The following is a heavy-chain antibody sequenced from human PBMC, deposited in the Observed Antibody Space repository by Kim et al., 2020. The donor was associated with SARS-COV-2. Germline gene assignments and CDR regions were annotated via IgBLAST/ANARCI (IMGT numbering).Heavy chain of an antibody. CDR3: ARGRHTSGYYYTYFDY. J-gene: IGHJ4*02. V-gene: IGHV3-13*01. D-gene: IGHD3-22*01. Sequence: GSVKGRFTISRENAQNSLYLQMNSLRAGDTAVYYCARGRHTSGYYYTYFDYWGQGTLVTVSS.